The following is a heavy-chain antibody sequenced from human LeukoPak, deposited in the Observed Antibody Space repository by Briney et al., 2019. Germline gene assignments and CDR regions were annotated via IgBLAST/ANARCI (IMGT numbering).Heavy chain of an antibody. CDR2: INPNSGGT. V-gene: IGHV1-2*06. J-gene: IGHJ5*02. CDR1: GYTFTGYY. D-gene: IGHD1-20*01. CDR3: ARSPIITGTTDWFDP. Sequence: ASVKVSCKASGYTFTGYYMHWVRQAPGQGLEWMGRINPNSGGTNYAQKFQGRVTMTRDTSISTAYMELSRLRSDDTTVYHGARSPIITGTTDWFDPWGQGTLVTVSS.